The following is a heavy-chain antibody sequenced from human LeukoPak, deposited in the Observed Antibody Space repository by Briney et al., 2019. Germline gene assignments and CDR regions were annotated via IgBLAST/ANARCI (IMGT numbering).Heavy chain of an antibody. CDR1: GFTFSSYW. Sequence: GGSLRLSCAASGFTFSSYWMNWVRHAPGKGLVWVSCIASDGSSTTYADSVKGRFSISRDNAKNTLYLQMNSLRVEDTAVYYCARGRPHGNDYWGQGTLVTVSS. J-gene: IGHJ4*02. D-gene: IGHD4-23*01. CDR2: IASDGSST. CDR3: ARGRPHGNDY. V-gene: IGHV3-74*01.